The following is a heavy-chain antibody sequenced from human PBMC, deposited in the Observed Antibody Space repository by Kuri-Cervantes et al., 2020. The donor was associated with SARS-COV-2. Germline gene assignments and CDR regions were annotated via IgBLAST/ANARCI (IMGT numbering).Heavy chain of an antibody. V-gene: IGHV3-30*19. CDR3: ARVFLVGATRGPFGY. CDR1: GFTFSSYG. J-gene: IGHJ4*02. CDR2: IWYDGSNK. Sequence: GESLKISCAASGFTFSSYGMHWVRQAPGKGLEWVAVIWYDGSNKYYADSVKGRFTISRDNSKNTLYLQMNSLRAEDTAVYYCARVFLVGATRGPFGYWGQGTLVTVSS. D-gene: IGHD1-26*01.